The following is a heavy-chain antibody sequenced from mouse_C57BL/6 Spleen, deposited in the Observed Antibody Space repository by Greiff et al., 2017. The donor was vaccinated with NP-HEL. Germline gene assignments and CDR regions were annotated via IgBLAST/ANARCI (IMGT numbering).Heavy chain of an antibody. CDR2: IWSGGST. D-gene: IGHD2-1*01. V-gene: IGHV2-2*01. Sequence: VMLVESGPGLVQPSQSLSITCTVSGFSLTSYGVHWVRQSPGKGLEWLGVIWSGGSTDYNAAFISRLSISKDNSKSQVFFKMNSLQADDTAIYYCARILYYGNFYYAMDYWGQGTSVTVSS. CDR3: ARILYYGNFYYAMDY. CDR1: GFSLTSYG. J-gene: IGHJ4*01.